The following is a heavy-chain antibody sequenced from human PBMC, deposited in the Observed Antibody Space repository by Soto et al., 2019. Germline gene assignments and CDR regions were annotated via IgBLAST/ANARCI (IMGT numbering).Heavy chain of an antibody. CDR3: AKDLSNFDY. Sequence: EVPLLESGGGLVQPGGALRLSCAASGFTFSSYAMSWVRQAPGKGLEWVSAISGSGGSTYYADSVKGRFTISRDNSKNTLYLQMSSLRAEDPAVYYCAKDLSNFDYWGQGTLVTVSS. CDR2: ISGSGGST. V-gene: IGHV3-23*01. J-gene: IGHJ4*02. CDR1: GFTFSSYA.